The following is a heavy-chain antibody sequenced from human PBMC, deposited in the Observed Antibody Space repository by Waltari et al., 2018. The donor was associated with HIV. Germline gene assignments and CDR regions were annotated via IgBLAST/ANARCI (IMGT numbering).Heavy chain of an antibody. CDR2: IRGSGGRT. CDR1: GFTFSSYA. J-gene: IGHJ4*02. CDR3: AKDRLLWFGSPFDY. D-gene: IGHD3-10*01. Sequence: VQLLESGGGLVQPGGSLRLPCAASGFTFSSYAMSWVRHAPGTGLELVSAIRGSGGRTYYANSVKGRFNISRDNSKNTLYLQMNSLRAEDTAVYYCAKDRLLWFGSPFDYWGQGTLVTVSS. V-gene: IGHV3-23*01.